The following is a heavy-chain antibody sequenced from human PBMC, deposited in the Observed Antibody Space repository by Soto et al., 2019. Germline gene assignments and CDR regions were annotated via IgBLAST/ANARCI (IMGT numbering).Heavy chain of an antibody. CDR2: IYYSGST. V-gene: IGHV4-59*01. CDR3: ARGVNDFWSGYYPTLFDY. CDR1: GGSISSYY. D-gene: IGHD3-3*01. Sequence: PSETLSLTCTVSGGSISSYYWSWIRQPPGKGLEWIGYIYYSGSTNYNPSLKSRVTISVDTSKNQFSLKLSSVTAADTAVYYCARGVNDFWSGYYPTLFDYWGQGTLVTVS. J-gene: IGHJ4*02.